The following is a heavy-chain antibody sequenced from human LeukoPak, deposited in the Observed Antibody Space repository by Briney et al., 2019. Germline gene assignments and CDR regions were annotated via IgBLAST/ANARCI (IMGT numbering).Heavy chain of an antibody. V-gene: IGHV1-69*13. CDR1: GGTFSSYA. CDR2: IIPIFGTA. CDR3: ASQNYDSSGYYDFSNWFDP. D-gene: IGHD3-22*01. Sequence: VASVKVSCKASGGTFSSYAISWVRQAPGQGLEWMGGIIPIFGTANYAQKFQGRVTITADESTSTAYMELSSLRSEDTAVYYCASQNYDSSGYYDFSNWFDPWGQGTLVTVSS. J-gene: IGHJ5*02.